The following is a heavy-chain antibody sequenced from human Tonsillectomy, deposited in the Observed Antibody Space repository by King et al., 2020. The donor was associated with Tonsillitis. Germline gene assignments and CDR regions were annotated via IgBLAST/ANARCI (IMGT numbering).Heavy chain of an antibody. V-gene: IGHV5-51*01. CDR2: SYLGDSDT. CDR3: ARALDYDYVWGSFRYDY. Sequence: GQLVQSGAEVKKPGESLKISCKGSGYSFTSYWIGWVRQMPGKGLEWMGISYLGDSDTRYSPSFQGQVTISADKSISTAYLQWSSLKASDTAMYYCARALDYDYVWGSFRYDYWGQGTLVTVSS. CDR1: GYSFTSYW. D-gene: IGHD3-16*02. J-gene: IGHJ4*02.